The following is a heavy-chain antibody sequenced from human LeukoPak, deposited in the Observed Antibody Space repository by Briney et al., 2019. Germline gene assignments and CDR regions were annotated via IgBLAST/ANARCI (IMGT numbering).Heavy chain of an antibody. CDR2: ISSSSSTI. J-gene: IGHJ5*02. D-gene: IGHD1-7*01. CDR1: GFTFSSYS. V-gene: IGHV3-48*01. CDR3: ARDRNWNYEGSNWFDP. Sequence: GGSLRLSCAASGFTFSSYSMNWVRQAPGKGLEWVSYISSSSSTIYYADSVKGRFTISRDNAKNSLYLQMNSLRAEDTAVYYCARDRNWNYEGSNWFDPWGQGTLVTVSS.